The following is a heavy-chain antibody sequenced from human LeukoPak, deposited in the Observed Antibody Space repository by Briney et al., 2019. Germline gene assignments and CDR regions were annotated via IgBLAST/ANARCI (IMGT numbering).Heavy chain of an antibody. CDR3: ARDGFGESAQFDY. J-gene: IGHJ4*02. CDR2: IIPILGIA. D-gene: IGHD3-10*01. CDR1: GGTFSSYA. Sequence: GASVKVSCKASGGTFSSYAISWVRQAPGQGLEWMGRIIPILGIANYAQKFQGRVTITADKSTSTAYMELSSLRSEDTAVYYCARDGFGESAQFDYWGQGTLVTVSS. V-gene: IGHV1-69*04.